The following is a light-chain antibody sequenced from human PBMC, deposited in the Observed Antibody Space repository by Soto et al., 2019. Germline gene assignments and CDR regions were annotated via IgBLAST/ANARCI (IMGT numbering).Light chain of an antibody. Sequence: DIPMTQCPSSLSASVGDSVTIPCRASQRLXSYLIWDQPKPGKAPKFLXDAASSLHTGGPSRFSGSGSGTDFALTISSLQPEDFYNYFLQHTYRPLWTFGQGTRLDIK. CDR3: QHTYRPLWT. CDR1: QRLXSY. V-gene: IGKV1-39*01. CDR2: AAS. J-gene: IGKJ1*01.